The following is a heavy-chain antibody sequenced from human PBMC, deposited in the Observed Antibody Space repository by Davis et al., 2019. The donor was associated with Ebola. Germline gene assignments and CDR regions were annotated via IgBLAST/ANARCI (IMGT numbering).Heavy chain of an antibody. CDR1: GYTFTSYA. J-gene: IGHJ4*02. CDR2: LIPIFGTA. D-gene: IGHD3-16*02. V-gene: IGHV1-69*06. CDR3: AIGFGGVIDPDY. Sequence: SVKVSCKASGYTFTSYAISWVRQAPGQGLEWMGGLIPIFGTANYAQKFQGRVTITADKSTSTAYMELSSLRSEDTAVYYCAIGFGGVIDPDYWGQGTLVTVSS.